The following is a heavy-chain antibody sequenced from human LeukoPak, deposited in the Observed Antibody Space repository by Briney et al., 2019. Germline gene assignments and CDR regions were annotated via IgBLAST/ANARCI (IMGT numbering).Heavy chain of an antibody. J-gene: IGHJ4*02. V-gene: IGHV1-69*04. CDR3: ARGIYYGVYVYYFDY. CDR2: IIPILGIA. CDR1: GGTFSSYA. Sequence: SVKVSCKASGGTFSSYAISWVRQAPGQGLEWMGRIIPILGIANYAQKFQGRVTITADKSTSTAYMELSSLRSEDTAVYYCARGIYYGVYVYYFDYWGQGTLVTVSS. D-gene: IGHD4-17*01.